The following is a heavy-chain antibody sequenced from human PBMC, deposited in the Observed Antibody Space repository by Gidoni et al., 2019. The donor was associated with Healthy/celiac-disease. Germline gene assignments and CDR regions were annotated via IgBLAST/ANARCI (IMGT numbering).Heavy chain of an antibody. V-gene: IGHV3-53*01. D-gene: IGHD6-19*01. CDR3: ARTSSGWTRDLDY. J-gene: IGHJ4*02. Sequence: EVQLVESGGGLIQPGGSLSLSCAASGFTVSSHYMRWVRPAPGKGLEWVSVIYSGGSTYYADSVKGQFTISRDNSKNTLYLQMNSLSAYDTAVYYCARTSSGWTRDLDYWGQGTLVTVSS. CDR2: IYSGGST. CDR1: GFTVSSHY.